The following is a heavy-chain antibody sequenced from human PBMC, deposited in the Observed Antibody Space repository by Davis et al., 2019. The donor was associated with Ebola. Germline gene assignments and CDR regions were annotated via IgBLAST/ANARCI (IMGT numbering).Heavy chain of an antibody. CDR3: AKDTSNIWFDI. V-gene: IGHV3-23*01. D-gene: IGHD1-26*01. CDR1: GFMFSSYV. J-gene: IGHJ3*02. CDR2: LGTSADT. Sequence: GESLKISCAASGFMFSSYVMSWVRQAPGKGLEWVSTLGTSADTYYADSVKGRFTISRDTSKNTLYLQMNGLRVEDTAIYYCAKDTSNIWFDIWGQGTNVTVSS.